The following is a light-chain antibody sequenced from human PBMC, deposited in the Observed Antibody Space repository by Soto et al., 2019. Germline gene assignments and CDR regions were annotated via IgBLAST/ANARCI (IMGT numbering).Light chain of an antibody. V-gene: IGLV1-40*01. Sequence: VLTQPPSVSGAPGQRVTISCTGSSSNIGAGYYVQWYQQLPGTAPQLLIYGNNNRPSGVPDRFSGSNSGTSASLAITGLQAEDEAEYYCQSYDSSLSGWVFGGGTKLTVL. CDR3: QSYDSSLSGWV. J-gene: IGLJ3*02. CDR1: SSNIGAGYY. CDR2: GNN.